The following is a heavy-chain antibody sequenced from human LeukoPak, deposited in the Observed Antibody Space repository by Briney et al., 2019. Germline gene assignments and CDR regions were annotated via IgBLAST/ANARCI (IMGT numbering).Heavy chain of an antibody. CDR2: IKLDGSEK. V-gene: IGHV3-7*03. CDR3: ARDQYDTWSRRGNFDS. CDR1: GFTFGKYW. Sequence: GGSLRLSCVASGFTFGKYWMSWVRQAPGKGLEWVANIKLDGSEKNYVDSVKGRFTISRDNTKNSLYLQMNSLRVEDAAVFYCARDQYDTWSRRGNFDSWGQGTLVIVSS. D-gene: IGHD3-3*01. J-gene: IGHJ4*02.